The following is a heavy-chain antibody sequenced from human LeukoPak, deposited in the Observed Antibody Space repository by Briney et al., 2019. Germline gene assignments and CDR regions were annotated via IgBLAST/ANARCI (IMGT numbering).Heavy chain of an antibody. CDR2: VYYSGNS. D-gene: IGHD3-10*01. V-gene: IGHV4-39*02. CDR1: GGSISRSGYY. CDR3: AANSADYNTLGSSYKV. J-gene: IGHJ4*02. Sequence: SETLSLTCSVSGGSISRSGYYWGWIRQPPGKGLEWIGSVYYSGNSYYNPSLKSRVTISVDTSKNHFSLKLSSVTAADTAVYYCAANSADYNTLGSSYKVWGQGTLVTVSS.